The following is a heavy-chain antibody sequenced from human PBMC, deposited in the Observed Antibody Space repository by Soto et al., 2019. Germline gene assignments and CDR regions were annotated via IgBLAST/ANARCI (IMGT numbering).Heavy chain of an antibody. CDR1: GDSVSSNSVA. D-gene: IGHD6-19*01. CDR3: GRAVAGKIDY. J-gene: IGHJ4*02. CDR2: TYYTSKWYN. V-gene: IGHV6-1*01. Sequence: QVQLQQSGPGLVKPSQTLSLTCTISGDSVSSNSVAWTWIRQSPSRGLEWLGRTYYTSKWYNDYTLSVKSRIAINPDKSRNQFSLQLNSMTPEDTAVYYCGRAVAGKIDYWGQGTLVTVSS.